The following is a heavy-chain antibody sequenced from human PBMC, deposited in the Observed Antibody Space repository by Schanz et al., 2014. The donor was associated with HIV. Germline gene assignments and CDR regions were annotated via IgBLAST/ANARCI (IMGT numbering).Heavy chain of an antibody. J-gene: IGHJ4*02. CDR1: GFTFSDYG. V-gene: IGHV3-33*06. CDR2: IWNDGSNK. Sequence: QVQLVESGGGVVQPGRSLRLSCAASGFTFSDYGMHWVRQAPGKGLEGVAVIWNDGSNKYYADSVKGRFTISRDNSKNTLYLQMTTLRIDDTAVYYCAKPEYDSRGNSQSHFDYWGQGTLVTVSS. CDR3: AKPEYDSRGNSQSHFDY. D-gene: IGHD3-22*01.